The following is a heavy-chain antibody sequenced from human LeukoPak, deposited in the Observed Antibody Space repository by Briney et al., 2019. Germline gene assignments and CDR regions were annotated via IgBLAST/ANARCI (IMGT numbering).Heavy chain of an antibody. CDR1: GYTVSSNY. J-gene: IGHJ3*02. CDR2: IYSGGST. CDR3: ARGWFGILDSSGYYGAFDI. D-gene: IGHD3-22*01. V-gene: IGHV3-53*01. Sequence: PGGSLRLSCAASGYTVSSNYMSWVRKAPGKGLEWVSVIYSGGSTYYADSVKGRFTISRDNSKNTLYLQMNSLRAEDTAVYYCARGWFGILDSSGYYGAFDIWGQGTMVTVSS.